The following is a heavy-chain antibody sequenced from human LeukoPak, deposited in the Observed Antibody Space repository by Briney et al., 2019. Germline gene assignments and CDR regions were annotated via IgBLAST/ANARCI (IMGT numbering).Heavy chain of an antibody. V-gene: IGHV3-7*04. D-gene: IGHD3-10*01. CDR1: GFTFRSYW. CDR3: AREHYFGSGSYYDGY. J-gene: IGHJ4*02. Sequence: GGSLRLSCAGSGFTFRSYWMSWVRQAPGKGLEWVAHIKQDGSEKYYVDSVKGRFTISRDNAKHSLYRQMNSLRAEDTAVYYCAREHYFGSGSYYDGYWGQGTLVTVSS. CDR2: IKQDGSEK.